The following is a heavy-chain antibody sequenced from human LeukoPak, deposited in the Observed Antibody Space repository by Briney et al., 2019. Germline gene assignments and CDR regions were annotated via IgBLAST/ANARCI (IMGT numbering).Heavy chain of an antibody. Sequence: GGSPRLSCAASGFTVSSNYMSWVRQAPGKGLEWVSVIYSGGSTYYADSVKGRFTISRDNSKNTLYLQMNSLRAEDTAVYYCARYPNYDSSGYYLDAFDIWGQGTMVTVSS. J-gene: IGHJ3*02. V-gene: IGHV3-53*01. CDR2: IYSGGST. D-gene: IGHD3-22*01. CDR3: ARYPNYDSSGYYLDAFDI. CDR1: GFTVSSNY.